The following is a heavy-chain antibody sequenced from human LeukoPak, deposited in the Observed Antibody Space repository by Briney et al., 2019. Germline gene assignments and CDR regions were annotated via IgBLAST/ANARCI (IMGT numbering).Heavy chain of an antibody. CDR2: IYTSGST. CDR1: GGSISSYY. Sequence: NPSETLSLTCTVSGGSISSYYWSWIRQPAGKGLEWIGRIYTSGSTNYNPSLKSRVTISVDTSKNQFSLKLSSVTAADTAVYYCARENCSGGTCYTVGGDWFDPWGQGTLVTVSS. V-gene: IGHV4-4*07. D-gene: IGHD2-15*01. CDR3: ARENCSGGTCYTVGGDWFDP. J-gene: IGHJ5*02.